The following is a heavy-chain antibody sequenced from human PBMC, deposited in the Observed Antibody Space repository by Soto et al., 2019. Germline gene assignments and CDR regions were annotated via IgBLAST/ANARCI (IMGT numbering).Heavy chain of an antibody. CDR1: GYSFTSYW. D-gene: IGHD2-15*01. J-gene: IGHJ6*03. Sequence: PGESLKISCKGSGYSFTSYWIGWVRQMPGKGLEWMGIIYPGDSDTRYSPSFQGQVTISADKSISTAYLQWSSLKASDTAMYYCARFAAATPGYYYYYMDVWGKGTTVTVSS. CDR3: ARFAAATPGYYYYYMDV. CDR2: IYPGDSDT. V-gene: IGHV5-51*01.